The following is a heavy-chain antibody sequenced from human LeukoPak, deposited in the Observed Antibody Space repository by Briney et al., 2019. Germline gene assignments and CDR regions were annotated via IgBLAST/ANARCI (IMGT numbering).Heavy chain of an antibody. V-gene: IGHV4-31*03. J-gene: IGHJ4*02. CDR3: ARASDDVRVGYFDY. Sequence: TLSLTCTVSGGSISSSSYYWGWVRQPPGGGGEWVGYIYYSGSTYYNPSLKSRVTISVDTSKNQFSLKLSSVTAADTAVYYCARASDDVRVGYFDYWGQGTLVTVSS. CDR1: GGSISSSSYY. CDR2: IYYSGST. D-gene: IGHD1-26*01.